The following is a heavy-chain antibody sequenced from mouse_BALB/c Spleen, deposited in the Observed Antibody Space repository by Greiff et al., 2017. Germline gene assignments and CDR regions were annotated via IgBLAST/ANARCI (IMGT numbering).Heavy chain of an antibody. Sequence: EVQRVESGGGLVKPGGSLKLSCAASGFTFSSYAMSWVRQSPEKRLEWVAEISSGGSYTYYPDTVTGRFTISRDNAKNTLYLEMSSLRSEDTAMYYCARGGENFDYWGQGTTLTVAS. V-gene: IGHV5-9-4*01. CDR1: GFTFSSYA. CDR3: ARGGENFDY. J-gene: IGHJ2*01. CDR2: ISSGGSYT.